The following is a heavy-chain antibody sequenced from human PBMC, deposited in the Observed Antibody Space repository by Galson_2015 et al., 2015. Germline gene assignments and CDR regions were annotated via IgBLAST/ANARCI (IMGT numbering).Heavy chain of an antibody. CDR1: GGTFGSYA. Sequence: SVKVSCKASGGTFGSYAISWVRQAPGQGLEWMGGIIPIFGTANYAKKFQARVTITADESTSTAYMELSSLRSEDAAVYYCARGLLGQGGESFHLFDYWGQGTLVTVSS. CDR3: ARGLLGQGGESFHLFDY. CDR2: IIPIFGTA. J-gene: IGHJ4*02. V-gene: IGHV1-69*13. D-gene: IGHD1-26*01.